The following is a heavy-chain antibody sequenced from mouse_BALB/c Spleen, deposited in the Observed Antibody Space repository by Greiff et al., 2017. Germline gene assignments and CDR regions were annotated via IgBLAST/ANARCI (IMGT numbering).Heavy chain of an antibody. CDR3: ARHGLPTYWYFDV. Sequence: EVKVIESGGGLVQPGGSLKLSCAASGFDFSRYWMSWVRQAPGKGLEWIGEINPDSSTINYTPSLKDKFIISRDNAKNTLYLQMSKVRSEDTARYYCARHGLPTYWYFDVWGAGTTVTVAS. CDR1: GFDFSRYW. D-gene: IGHD2-4*01. J-gene: IGHJ1*01. V-gene: IGHV4-1*02. CDR2: INPDSSTI.